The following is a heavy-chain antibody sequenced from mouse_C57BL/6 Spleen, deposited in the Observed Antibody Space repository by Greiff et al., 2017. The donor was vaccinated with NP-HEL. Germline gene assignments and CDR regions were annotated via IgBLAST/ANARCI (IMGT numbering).Heavy chain of an antibody. J-gene: IGHJ4*01. CDR3: ARHGNYAMDY. V-gene: IGHV1-59*01. D-gene: IGHD2-1*01. CDR1: GYTFTSYW. Sequence: QVQLQQSGAELVRPGTSVKLSCKASGYTFTSYWMHWVKQRPGQGLEWIGVIDPSDSYTNYNQKFKGKATLTVDTSSSTAYMQLSSLTSEDSAVYYCARHGNYAMDYWGQGTSVTVSS. CDR2: IDPSDSYT.